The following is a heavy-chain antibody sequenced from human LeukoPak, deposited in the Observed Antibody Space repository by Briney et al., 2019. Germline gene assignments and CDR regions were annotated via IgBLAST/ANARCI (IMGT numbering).Heavy chain of an antibody. Sequence: GASVKVSCKASGYTFTSYYMHWVRQAPGQGLEWMGIINPSGGSTSYAQKFQGRVTMTRDTSTSTVYMELSSLRSEDTAVYYCARGPLGIEIPYYFDYWGQGTLVTVSS. D-gene: IGHD7-27*01. CDR2: INPSGGST. J-gene: IGHJ4*02. CDR3: ARGPLGIEIPYYFDY. CDR1: GYTFTSYY. V-gene: IGHV1-46*03.